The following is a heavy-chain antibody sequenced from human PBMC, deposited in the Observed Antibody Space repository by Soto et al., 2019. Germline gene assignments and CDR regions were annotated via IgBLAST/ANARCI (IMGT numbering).Heavy chain of an antibody. D-gene: IGHD3-9*01. CDR1: GFTFSSYT. Sequence: GGSLRLSCAASGFTFSSYTVNWVRQAPGKGLEWVAFITSGSDYIYYADSVKGRFTISRDDANNSLFLQMSSLRAEDTAVYYCTREHVVTIFRRGQRGSFDNWSQGTLVTVSS. CDR3: TREHVVTIFRRGQRGSFDN. V-gene: IGHV3-21*01. CDR2: ITSGSDYI. J-gene: IGHJ4*02.